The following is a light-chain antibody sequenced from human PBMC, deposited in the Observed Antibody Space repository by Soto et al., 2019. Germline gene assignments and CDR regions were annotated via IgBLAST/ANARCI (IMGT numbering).Light chain of an antibody. CDR2: EGS. CDR3: CSYVGARTDV. V-gene: IGLV2-23*01. Sequence: QSALPQPASVSGSPGQSITISCSGSISDVGSSGPVSWYQHHPGQVPKLIIYEGSRRPSGVSSRFSGSKTGNTASLTITGLQAEDEANYYCCSYVGARTDVFGTGTKVTVL. CDR1: ISDVGSSGP. J-gene: IGLJ1*01.